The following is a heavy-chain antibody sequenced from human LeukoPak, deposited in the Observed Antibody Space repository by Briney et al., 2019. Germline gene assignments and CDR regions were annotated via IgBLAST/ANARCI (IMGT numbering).Heavy chain of an antibody. CDR3: ARDAVVVSASPSYWYFDL. Sequence: GGSLRLSCAAPGFTFSSYTINWVRQAPGKGLEWVSSISSSSNYIYYADSVKGRFTISRDNAKNSLYLQMNSLRAEDTAVYYCARDAVVVSASPSYWYFDLWGRGTLVTVSS. V-gene: IGHV3-21*01. CDR1: GFTFSSYT. D-gene: IGHD2-15*01. CDR2: ISSSSNYI. J-gene: IGHJ2*01.